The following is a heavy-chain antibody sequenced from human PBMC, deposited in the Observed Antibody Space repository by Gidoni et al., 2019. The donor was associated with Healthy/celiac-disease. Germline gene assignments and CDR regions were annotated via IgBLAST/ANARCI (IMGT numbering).Heavy chain of an antibody. CDR3: ARGGYGSGSDDAFDI. CDR1: GGSITRGGSS. J-gene: IGHJ3*02. V-gene: IGHV4-30-2*01. D-gene: IGHD3-10*01. CDR2: IYHSGST. Sequence: QLQLQESGSGLVKPSQTLSLTCAVSGGSITRGGSSWSWIRQPPGKGLEWIGYIYHSGSTYYNPSLKSRVTISVDRSKNQFSLKLSSVTAADTAVYYCARGGYGSGSDDAFDIWGQGTMVTVSS.